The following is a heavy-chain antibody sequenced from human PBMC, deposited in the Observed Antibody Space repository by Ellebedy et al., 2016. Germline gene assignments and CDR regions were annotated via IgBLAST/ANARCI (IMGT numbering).Heavy chain of an antibody. J-gene: IGHJ6*02. D-gene: IGHD2-2*01. Sequence: GGSLRLXXAASGFTFTMYAMHWVRQAPGKGLDWMAVISNDGDTEVYADSVKGRFTISRDNSKNTVYLQMNSLRDEDTAVYYCAKGREFHCYDFCASPTLDVWGPGTTVSV. V-gene: IGHV3-30-3*01. CDR1: GFTFTMYA. CDR2: ISNDGDTE. CDR3: AKGREFHCYDFCASPTLDV.